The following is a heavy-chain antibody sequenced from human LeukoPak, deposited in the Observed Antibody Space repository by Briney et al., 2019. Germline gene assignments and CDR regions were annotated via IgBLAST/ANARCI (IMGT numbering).Heavy chain of an antibody. CDR3: ARDMVRGVQWLDY. CDR2: INPSGGST. Sequence: GASVKVSSKASGYTFTSHYMHWVRQAPGQGLEWMGIINPSGGSTSYAQKFQGRVTMTRDTSTSTVYMELSSLRSEDTAVYYCARDMVRGVQWLDYWGQGTLVTVSS. J-gene: IGHJ4*02. V-gene: IGHV1-46*01. D-gene: IGHD3-10*01. CDR1: GYTFTSHY.